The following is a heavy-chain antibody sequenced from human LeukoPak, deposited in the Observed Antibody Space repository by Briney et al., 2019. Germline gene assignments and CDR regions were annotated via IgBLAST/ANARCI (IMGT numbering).Heavy chain of an antibody. CDR1: GFTFGDYA. V-gene: IGHV3-49*04. D-gene: IGHD3-9*01. J-gene: IGHJ4*02. CDR3: TREYVLRYFDWLNFFDY. CDR2: IRSKAYGGTT. Sequence: GGSLRLSCTASGFTFGDYAMSWVRQAPGKGLEWVGFIRSKAYGGTTEYAASVKGRFTISRDDSKSIAYLQMNSLKTEDTAVYYCTREYVLRYFDWLNFFDYWGQGTLVTVSS.